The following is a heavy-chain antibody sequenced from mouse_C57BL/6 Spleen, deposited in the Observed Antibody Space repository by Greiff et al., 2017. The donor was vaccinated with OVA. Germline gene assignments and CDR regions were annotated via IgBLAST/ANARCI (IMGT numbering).Heavy chain of an antibody. D-gene: IGHD1-1*01. Sequence: EVKLMESGPGLVKPSQSLSLTCSVTGYSITSGYYWNWIRQFPGNKLEWVGYISYDGSNNYNPSLKNRISITRDTSKNQYFLKLNSVTTEDAATYYCARYGSSPFDYWGQGTTLTVSS. J-gene: IGHJ2*01. CDR2: ISYDGSN. CDR1: GYSITSGYY. V-gene: IGHV3-6*01. CDR3: ARYGSSPFDY.